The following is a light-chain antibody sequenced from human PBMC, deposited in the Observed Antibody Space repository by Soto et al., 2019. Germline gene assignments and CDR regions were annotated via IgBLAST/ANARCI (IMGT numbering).Light chain of an antibody. J-gene: IGLJ1*01. CDR3: SSYAGTWHFDV. V-gene: IGLV2-8*01. Sequence: QSALTQPPSASGSPGQSVAISCTGTSSDVGGYDFVSWYQQHPGKAPRLVIYEVTKRPSGIADRFSGSKSGNTASLTVSGLQAEDEADYYCSSYAGTWHFDVFGTGTKLTVL. CDR1: SSDVGGYDF. CDR2: EVT.